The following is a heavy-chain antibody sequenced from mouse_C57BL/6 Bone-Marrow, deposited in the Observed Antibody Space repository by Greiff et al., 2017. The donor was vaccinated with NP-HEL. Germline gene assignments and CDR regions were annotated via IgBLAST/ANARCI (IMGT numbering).Heavy chain of an antibody. Sequence: QVQLQQPGAELVMPGASVKLSCKASGYTFTSYWMHWVKQRPGQGLEWIGEIDPSDSYTNYNQKFKGKSTLTVDKSSSTAYLQLSSLTSEDSAVYYCARERITTVVARYWYFEVWGTGTTVNVSS. CDR2: IDPSDSYT. CDR1: GYTFTSYW. J-gene: IGHJ1*03. CDR3: ARERITTVVARYWYFEV. V-gene: IGHV1-69*01. D-gene: IGHD1-1*01.